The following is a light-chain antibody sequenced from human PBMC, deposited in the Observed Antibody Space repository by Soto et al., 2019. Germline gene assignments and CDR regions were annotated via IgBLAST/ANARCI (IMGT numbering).Light chain of an antibody. Sequence: EIVLTQSPGTLSLSPGERATLSCRASQSVSSNYLAWYQQKPGQAPRLLIYAASNRITGIPDRFSGSGSGTDFTRTISRLEPEDFAVYHCQQYGSPPRTFGQGTKVEIK. CDR1: QSVSSNY. CDR3: QQYGSPPRT. V-gene: IGKV3-20*01. CDR2: AAS. J-gene: IGKJ1*01.